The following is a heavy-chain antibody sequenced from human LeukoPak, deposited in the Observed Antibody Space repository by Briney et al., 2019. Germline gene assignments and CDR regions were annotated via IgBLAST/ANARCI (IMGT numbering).Heavy chain of an antibody. D-gene: IGHD3-22*01. CDR3: AKGPDSSGYYSLDY. V-gene: IGHV3-30*18. J-gene: IGHJ4*02. Sequence: PGGSLRLSCAASGFTFSNYDMHWVRQAPGKGLEWVAVISYDGSNKYYADSVKGRFTISRDNSKNTLYLQMNSPRAEDTTVYYCAKGPDSSGYYSLDYWGQGTLVTVSS. CDR2: ISYDGSNK. CDR1: GFTFSNYD.